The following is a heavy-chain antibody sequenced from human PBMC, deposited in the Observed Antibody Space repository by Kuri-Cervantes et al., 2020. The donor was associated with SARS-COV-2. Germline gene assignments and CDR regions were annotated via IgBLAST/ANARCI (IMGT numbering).Heavy chain of an antibody. CDR1: GFTFSSYG. V-gene: IGHV3-30*03. Sequence: GESLKISCAASGFTFSSYGMHWVRQAPGKGLEWVAVISYDGSNKYYADSVKGRFTISRDNSKNTLYLQMNSLRAEDTAAYYCASDGYYGSRSYYDNPAPVDYWGQGTLVTVAS. D-gene: IGHD3-10*01. CDR3: ASDGYYGSRSYYDNPAPVDY. J-gene: IGHJ4*02. CDR2: ISYDGSNK.